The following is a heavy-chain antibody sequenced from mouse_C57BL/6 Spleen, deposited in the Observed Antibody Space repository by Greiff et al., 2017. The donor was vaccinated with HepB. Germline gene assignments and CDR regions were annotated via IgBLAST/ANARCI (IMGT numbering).Heavy chain of an antibody. CDR1: GFTFTDYY. CDR3: ARVYGRDWYFDV. Sequence: EVQRVESGGGLVQPGGSLSLSCAASGFTFTDYYMSWVRQPPGKALEWLGFIRNKANGYTTEYSASVKGRFTISRDNSQSILYLQMNALRAEDSATYYCARVYGRDWYFDVWGTGTTVTVSS. J-gene: IGHJ1*03. V-gene: IGHV7-3*01. CDR2: IRNKANGYTT. D-gene: IGHD1-1*01.